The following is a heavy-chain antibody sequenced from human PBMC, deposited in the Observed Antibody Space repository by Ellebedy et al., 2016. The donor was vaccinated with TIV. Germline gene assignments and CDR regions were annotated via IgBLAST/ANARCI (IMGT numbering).Heavy chain of an antibody. CDR2: ISSDGSHI. D-gene: IGHD3-3*01. CDR3: AREWSAFDL. J-gene: IGHJ3*01. CDR1: GFTFSSYY. Sequence: GESQKISCAASGFTFSSYYMHWVRQAPGKGLVWVSHISSDGSHINYADSVKGRFTISRDNAKNTLYLQMNSLRAEDTAVYYCAREWSAFDLWGQGTMVTVSS. V-gene: IGHV3-74*01.